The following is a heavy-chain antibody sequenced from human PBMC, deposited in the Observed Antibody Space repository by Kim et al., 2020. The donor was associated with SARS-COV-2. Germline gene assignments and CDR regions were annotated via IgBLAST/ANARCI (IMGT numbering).Heavy chain of an antibody. V-gene: IGHV3-13*01. D-gene: IGHD3-10*01. Sequence: SVKGRFTISRENAQNSLYLQMNSLGAGDTAVYYCARGSGNYYGSGSYYDYWGQGTLVTVSS. J-gene: IGHJ4*02. CDR3: ARGSGNYYGSGSYYDY.